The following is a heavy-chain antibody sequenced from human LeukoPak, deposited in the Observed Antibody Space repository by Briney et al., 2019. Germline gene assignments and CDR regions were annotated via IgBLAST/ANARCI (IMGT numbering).Heavy chain of an antibody. Sequence: TGGSLRLSCAASGFTFSSYAMHWVRQAPGKGLEWVAVISYDGSNKYYADSVKGRFTISRDNSKNTLYLQMNSLRAEDTAVYYCARDSSGYYFWGFLGDFDYWGQGTLVTVSS. CDR3: ARDSSGYYFWGFLGDFDY. V-gene: IGHV3-30-3*01. CDR1: GFTFSSYA. J-gene: IGHJ4*02. CDR2: ISYDGSNK. D-gene: IGHD3-22*01.